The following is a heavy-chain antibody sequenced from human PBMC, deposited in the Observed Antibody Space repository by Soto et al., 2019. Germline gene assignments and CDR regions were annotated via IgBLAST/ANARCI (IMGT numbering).Heavy chain of an antibody. CDR3: ARSNTYYDFWSGPYGMDV. Sequence: SETLSLTCAVSGGSISSSNWWSWVRQPPGKGLEWIGEIYHSESTNYNPSLKSRVTISVDKSKNQFSLKLSSVTAADTAVYYCARSNTYYDFWSGPYGMDVWGQGTTVTVSS. CDR1: GGSISSSNW. J-gene: IGHJ6*02. V-gene: IGHV4-4*02. CDR2: IYHSEST. D-gene: IGHD3-3*01.